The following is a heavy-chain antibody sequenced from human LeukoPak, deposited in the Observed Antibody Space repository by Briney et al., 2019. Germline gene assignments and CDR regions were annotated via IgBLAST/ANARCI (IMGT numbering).Heavy chain of an antibody. CDR2: IFYSGST. CDR3: ARRITSSGWYRDDY. V-gene: IGHV4-59*08. J-gene: IGHJ4*02. CDR1: GDSINSYY. D-gene: IGHD6-19*01. Sequence: SETLSLTCTASGDSINSYYWSWIRQPPGKGLEWLGYIFYSGSTNYNPSLKSRVTISVDTSKNQFSLKLSSVTAADTAVYYCARRITSSGWYRDDYWGQGTLVTVSS.